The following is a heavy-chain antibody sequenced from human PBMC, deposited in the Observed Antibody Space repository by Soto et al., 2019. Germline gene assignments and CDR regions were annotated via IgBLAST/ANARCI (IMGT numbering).Heavy chain of an antibody. CDR1: GFTLSSYS. D-gene: IGHD3-16*01. CDR3: ARPGEGVLFYYALDV. Sequence: GGSLRLSCVASGFTLSSYSMNWVRQAPGKGLEWISYISSGSDTIYYADSVKGRFTVSRDNAKNSLYLQMNSLRDEDTAVYYCARPGEGVLFYYALDVRGQGTTVTVSS. V-gene: IGHV3-48*02. CDR2: ISSGSDTI. J-gene: IGHJ6*02.